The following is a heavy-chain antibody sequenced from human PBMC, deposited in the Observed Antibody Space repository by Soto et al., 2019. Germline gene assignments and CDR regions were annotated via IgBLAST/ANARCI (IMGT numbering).Heavy chain of an antibody. CDR3: AKKSYYYGSGDAFDI. CDR1: GFTFSSYA. J-gene: IGHJ3*02. V-gene: IGHV3-23*01. CDR2: LSGSGGST. D-gene: IGHD3-10*01. Sequence: GGSLRLSCAASGFTFSSYAMSWVRQAPGKGLEWVSALSGSGGSTYYTDSVRGRFTISRDNSKNTLYLQMNSLRAEDTAVYYCAKKSYYYGSGDAFDIWGQGTMVTVSS.